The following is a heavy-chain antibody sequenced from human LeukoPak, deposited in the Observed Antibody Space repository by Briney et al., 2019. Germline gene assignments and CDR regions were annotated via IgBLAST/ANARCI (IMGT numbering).Heavy chain of an antibody. V-gene: IGHV3-66*01. CDR2: LYIDGST. CDR1: EFTVSDNY. Sequence: PGGSLRLSCTASEFTVSDNYMSWVRQAPGKGLEWVSTLYIDGSTYYADAVKGRFTTSRDNFKNTLYLQMNRLRDEDTAVYYCARDLSPWESRNPDAFDIWGQGTTVTVSS. D-gene: IGHD1-14*01. J-gene: IGHJ3*02. CDR3: ARDLSPWESRNPDAFDI.